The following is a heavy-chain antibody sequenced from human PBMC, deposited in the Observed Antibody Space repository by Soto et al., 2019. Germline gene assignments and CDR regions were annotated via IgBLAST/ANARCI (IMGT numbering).Heavy chain of an antibody. V-gene: IGHV2-26*01. CDR3: ARVHGSGFANNWFDP. CDR1: GFSLNEARMG. D-gene: IGHD2-15*01. CDR2: IFSSDEK. Sequence: QVTLKEPSPVHVKPTETLTLTCTVSGFSLNEARMGVTWIRQSPGKALEWLANIFSSDEKSYSPSLMRRLTISKDTSTSQVVLSVTNMDPEDTATYYCARVHGSGFANNWFDPWGQGTQVTVSS. J-gene: IGHJ5*02.